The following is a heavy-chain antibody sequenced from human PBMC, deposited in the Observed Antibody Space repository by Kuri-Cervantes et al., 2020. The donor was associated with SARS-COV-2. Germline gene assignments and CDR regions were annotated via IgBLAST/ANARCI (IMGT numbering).Heavy chain of an antibody. CDR2: ISYDGSNK. Sequence: GESLKISCVVSGFTFRTNVMAWVRQAPGKGLEWVAVISYDGSNKYYADSVKGRFSISRDNPKDTLYLEMNSLKPDDTAAYYCAKEHTYSVAFDYWGQGTLVTVSS. D-gene: IGHD2-15*01. CDR1: GFTFRTNV. CDR3: AKEHTYSVAFDY. V-gene: IGHV3-30*18. J-gene: IGHJ4*02.